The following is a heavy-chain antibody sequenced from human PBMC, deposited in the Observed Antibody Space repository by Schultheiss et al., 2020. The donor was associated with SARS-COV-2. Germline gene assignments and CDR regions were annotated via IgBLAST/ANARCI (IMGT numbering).Heavy chain of an antibody. CDR2: IYYSGST. D-gene: IGHD2-2*01. Sequence: SETLSLTCTVSGGSISSYYWSWIRQPPGKGLEWIGYIYYSGSTYYNPSLKSRVTISVDTSKNQFSLKLSSVTAADTAVYYCAREGSGIVVVPAAMDGRFYYYYGMDVWGQGTTVTVSS. J-gene: IGHJ6*02. V-gene: IGHV4-30-4*01. CDR1: GGSISSYY. CDR3: AREGSGIVVVPAAMDGRFYYYYGMDV.